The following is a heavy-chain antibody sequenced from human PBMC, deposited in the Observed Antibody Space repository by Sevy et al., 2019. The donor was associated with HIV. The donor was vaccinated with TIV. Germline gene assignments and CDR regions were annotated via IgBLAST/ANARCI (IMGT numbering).Heavy chain of an antibody. V-gene: IGHV3-53*01. Sequence: GGSLRLSCAVSGFTVSSNYMSWVRQAPGRGLECVSVIYSVGRTYYADSVRGRFTISRDNSKNTLYRQMNSLRAEDTAVYYCAREDVVLGEGNYYGMDVWGQGTTVTVSS. CDR3: AREDVVLGEGNYYGMDV. CDR1: GFTVSSNY. CDR2: IYSVGRT. D-gene: IGHD3-16*01. J-gene: IGHJ6*02.